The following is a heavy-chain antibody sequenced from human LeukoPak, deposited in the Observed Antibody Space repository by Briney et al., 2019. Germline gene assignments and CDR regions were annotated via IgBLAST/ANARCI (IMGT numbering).Heavy chain of an antibody. CDR3: ASSGGNSVHNFDY. V-gene: IGHV1-2*02. CDR2: INPNTGDT. CDR1: GYTFTGYY. D-gene: IGHD4-23*01. Sequence: EASVKVSCKASGYTFTGYYMHWVRQAPGQGLEWMGRINPNTGDTNFAQNFQGRVNMTRDTSITTAYMELSRLRFDDMAVYYCASSGGNSVHNFDYWGQGTLVTVSS. J-gene: IGHJ4*02.